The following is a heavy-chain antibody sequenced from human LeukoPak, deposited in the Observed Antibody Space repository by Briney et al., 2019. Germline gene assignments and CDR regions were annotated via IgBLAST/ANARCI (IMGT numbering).Heavy chain of an antibody. CDR1: GFTFSSYA. V-gene: IGHV3-30*01. CDR3: ASTQQQLRV. Sequence: GGSLRLSCAASGFTFSSYAMHWVRQAPGKGLEWVAVISYDGSNKYYADSVKGRFTISRDNSKNTLYPQMNSLRAEDTAVYYCASTQQQLRVWGQGTLVTVSS. J-gene: IGHJ4*02. D-gene: IGHD6-13*01. CDR2: ISYDGSNK.